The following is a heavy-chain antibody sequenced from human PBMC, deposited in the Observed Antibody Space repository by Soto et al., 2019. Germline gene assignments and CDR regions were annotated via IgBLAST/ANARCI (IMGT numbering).Heavy chain of an antibody. CDR2: SYYSGTT. CDR3: TRRYNWNGNYFDP. CDR1: GASISVHSYY. Sequence: SETLSLTCTVSGASISVHSYYWTWIRQPPGKGLEWIGSSYYSGTTYFNPSLKSRATISVDTSKNQFSLRLTSVTAADTAIYYCTRRYNWNGNYFDPWGPGALVTVSS. J-gene: IGHJ5*02. D-gene: IGHD1-20*01. V-gene: IGHV4-39*01.